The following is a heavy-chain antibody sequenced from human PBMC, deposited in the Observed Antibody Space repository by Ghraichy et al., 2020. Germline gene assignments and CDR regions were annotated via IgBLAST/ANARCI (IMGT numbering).Heavy chain of an antibody. J-gene: IGHJ4*02. V-gene: IGHV3-66*01. D-gene: IGHD1-26*01. Sequence: GGSLRLSCAASGFDVSGSYMSWVRQAPGKGLEWVSVFYPDGTTYYADSVRGRFTISRDNSKSTVSLQLNSLRAEDTALYYCAREVGYPRGPWVYWGQGTLVAVSP. CDR3: AREVGYPRGPWVY. CDR1: GFDVSGSY. CDR2: FYPDGTT.